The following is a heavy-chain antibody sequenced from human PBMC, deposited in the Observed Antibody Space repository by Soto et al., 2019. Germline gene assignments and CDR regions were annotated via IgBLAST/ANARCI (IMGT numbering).Heavy chain of an antibody. CDR2: MNPNSGNT. V-gene: IGHV1-8*01. J-gene: IGHJ4*02. Sequence: ASVKVSCKASGYTFTSYDINWVRQATGQGLEWMGWMNPNSGNTGYAQRFQGRVTMTRNTSISTAYMELSSLRSEDTAVYYCARTCTNGVCRFDYWGQGTLVTVSS. CDR3: ARTCTNGVCRFDY. CDR1: GYTFTSYD. D-gene: IGHD2-8*01.